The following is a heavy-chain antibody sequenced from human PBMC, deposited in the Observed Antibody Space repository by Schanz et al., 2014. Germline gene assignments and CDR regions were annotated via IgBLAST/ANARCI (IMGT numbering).Heavy chain of an antibody. J-gene: IGHJ1*01. Sequence: EVRLVESGGGLVQPGGSLRLSCEASGFDFNSYSMNWVRQVPGKGLEWLSYIATSSSTRHYADSVKGRVTISRDNAKNSVSLQMRRLRVEDTAVYYCASGVNGSSLQKGLQFWGRGTLVIVSS. CDR1: GFDFNSYS. CDR2: IATSSSTR. D-gene: IGHD3-10*01. CDR3: ASGVNGSSLQKGLQF. V-gene: IGHV3-48*01.